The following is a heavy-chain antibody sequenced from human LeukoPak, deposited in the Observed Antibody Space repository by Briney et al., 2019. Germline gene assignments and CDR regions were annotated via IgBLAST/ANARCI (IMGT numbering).Heavy chain of an antibody. CDR2: IKQDGSGK. D-gene: IGHD6-13*01. V-gene: IGHV3-7*01. J-gene: IGHJ6*03. Sequence: GGSLRLSCAGSGFAFSSYWMSWVRQAPGKGLEWVANIKQDGSGKHYVDSVKGRFTISRDNAKNSLFLQMNSLRAEDTAVYFCARVKQQLVRLLGRDTTYYYYYMDVWGKGTTVTVSS. CDR3: ARVKQQLVRLLGRDTTYYYYYMDV. CDR1: GFAFSSYW.